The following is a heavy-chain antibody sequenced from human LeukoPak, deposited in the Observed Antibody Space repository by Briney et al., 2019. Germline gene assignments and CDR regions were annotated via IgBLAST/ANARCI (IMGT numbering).Heavy chain of an antibody. J-gene: IGHJ4*02. Sequence: GRSLRHSCAASGFTYVEYAMHWVRQAPGKGLEWVSGISWNNGSIGYVDSVKGRFTISRDNAKNSLYLQMNSLRAEDTALYYCAKDPSSGWSGIFDYWGQGTLVTVSS. D-gene: IGHD6-19*01. CDR1: GFTYVEYA. CDR3: AKDPSSGWSGIFDY. V-gene: IGHV3-9*01. CDR2: ISWNNGSI.